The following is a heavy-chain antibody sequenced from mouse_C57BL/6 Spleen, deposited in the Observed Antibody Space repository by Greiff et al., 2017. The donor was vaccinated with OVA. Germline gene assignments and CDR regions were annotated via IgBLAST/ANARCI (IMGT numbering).Heavy chain of an antibody. J-gene: IGHJ4*01. CDR1: GYTFTDYY. CDR2: INPNNGGT. Sequence: EVQLQQSGPELVKPGASVKISCKASGYTFTDYYMNWVKQSHGKSLEWIGDINPNNGGTSYNQKFKGKATLTVDKSSSTAYMELRSLTSEDSAVYYYANFYYCSYCAMDYWGQGTSVTVSS. D-gene: IGHD1-1*01. V-gene: IGHV1-26*01. CDR3: ANFYYCSYCAMDY.